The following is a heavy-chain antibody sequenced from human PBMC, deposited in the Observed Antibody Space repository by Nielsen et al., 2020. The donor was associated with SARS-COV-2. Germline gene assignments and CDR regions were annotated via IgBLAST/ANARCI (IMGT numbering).Heavy chain of an antibody. CDR2: IYYSGST. CDR1: GGSISSGGYY. D-gene: IGHD3-10*01. V-gene: IGHV4-31*03. CDR3: ARVVTMVRGVIIRYMDY. J-gene: IGHJ4*02. Sequence: SETLSLTCTVSGGSISSGGYYWSWIRQHPGKGLEWIGYIYYSGSTYYNPSLKSRATISVDTSKNQFSLKLSSVTAADTAVYYCARVVTMVRGVIIRYMDYWGQGTLVTVSS.